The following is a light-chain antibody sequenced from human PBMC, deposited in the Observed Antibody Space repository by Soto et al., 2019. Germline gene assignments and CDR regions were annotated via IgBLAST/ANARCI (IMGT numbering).Light chain of an antibody. CDR1: QSVHNY. Sequence: EIVLTQSPGTLSVSTGERATLSCRASQSVHNYLAWYQQKPGQAPRLLIYEVSNRATGIPARFSGSGSGTDFTLTISSLQPEDFAFYYCPLYERSPWTFGQGTKVDIK. CDR3: PLYERSPWT. CDR2: EVS. J-gene: IGKJ1*01. V-gene: IGKV3-11*01.